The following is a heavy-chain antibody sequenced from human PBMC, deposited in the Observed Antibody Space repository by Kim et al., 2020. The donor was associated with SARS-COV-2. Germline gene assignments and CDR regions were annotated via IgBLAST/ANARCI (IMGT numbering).Heavy chain of an antibody. CDR3: MKGGWGWIWDH. J-gene: IGHJ4*02. CDR2: IDGSDGTT. Sequence: GGSLRLSCTTSGFTFTGYAMSWVRQAPGKGLEWVSSIDGSDGTTYYVDSVKGRFTLSRDNSKNTMYLQMNSLRADDPAVYYCMKGGWGWIWDHWGQAT. V-gene: IGHV3-23*01. CDR1: GFTFTGYA. D-gene: IGHD2-2*03.